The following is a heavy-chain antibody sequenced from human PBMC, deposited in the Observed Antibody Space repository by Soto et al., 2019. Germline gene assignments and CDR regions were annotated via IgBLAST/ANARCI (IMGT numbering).Heavy chain of an antibody. J-gene: IGHJ6*03. CDR3: ARHSRASTVTTGYYYYYMDV. CDR2: IYYSGST. V-gene: IGHV4-59*08. Sequence: SETLALTCTVSGGSISSYYWSWIRQPPGKGLEWIGYIYYSGSTNYNPSLKSRVTISVDTSKNQFSLKLSSVTAADTAVYYCARHSRASTVTTGYYYYYMDVWGKGTTVTVSS. CDR1: GGSISSYY. D-gene: IGHD4-17*01.